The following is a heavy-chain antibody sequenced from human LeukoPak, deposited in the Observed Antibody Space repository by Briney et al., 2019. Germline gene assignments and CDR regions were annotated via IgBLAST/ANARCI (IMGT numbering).Heavy chain of an antibody. CDR1: GYTFTGYY. Sequence: GASVKVSCKASGYTFTGYYMHWVRQAPGQGLEWMGWMNPNSGNTGYAQKFQGRVTMTGNTSISTAYMELSSLRSEDTAVYYCARGYTADMDVWGKGTTVTISS. CDR2: MNPNSGNT. J-gene: IGHJ6*03. V-gene: IGHV1-8*02. D-gene: IGHD5-18*01. CDR3: ARGYTADMDV.